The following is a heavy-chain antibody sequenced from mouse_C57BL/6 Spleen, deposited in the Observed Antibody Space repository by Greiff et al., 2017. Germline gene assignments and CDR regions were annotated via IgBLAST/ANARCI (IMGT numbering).Heavy chain of an antibody. J-gene: IGHJ2*01. Sequence: QVQLQQSGPELVKPGASVKISCKASGYAFSSSWMNWVKQRPGQGLEWIGRIYPGDGDTNYNGKFKGKATLTADKSSSTAYMQLSSLTSEDSAVYFCARGDYGSSYEGYWGQGTTLTVSS. CDR1: GYAFSSSW. D-gene: IGHD1-1*01. CDR2: IYPGDGDT. V-gene: IGHV1-82*01. CDR3: ARGDYGSSYEGY.